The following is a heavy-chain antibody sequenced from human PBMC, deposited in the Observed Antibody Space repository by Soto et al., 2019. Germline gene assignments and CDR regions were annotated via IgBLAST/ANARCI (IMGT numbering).Heavy chain of an antibody. CDR2: IYYSGRT. CDR3: VVGLEDVVGGLLDY. V-gene: IGHV4-31*03. Sequence: QMQLQESGPGLVKPSQTLTLTCTVSGGSIRSGGHYWTWIRQLPGQGLEWIGYIYYSGRTYYSPSLQSRLTISVDTSQNQFSLRLTSVTAADTAVYYCVVGLEDVVGGLLDYWGQGALVTVSS. D-gene: IGHD2-15*01. J-gene: IGHJ4*02. CDR1: GGSIRSGGHY.